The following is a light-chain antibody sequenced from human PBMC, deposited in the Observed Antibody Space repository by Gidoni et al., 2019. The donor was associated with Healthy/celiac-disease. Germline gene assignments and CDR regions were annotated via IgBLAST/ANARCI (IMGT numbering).Light chain of an antibody. J-gene: IGKJ2*01. CDR2: AAS. V-gene: IGKV1-39*01. Sequence: DIHFTQSPSSLSASVGDRVTITCRASQSISSYLNWYQQKPGKVPKLRIYAASRLQSGVPSRFSGSGSGTELTLTISSVQREDFATYYCQQSYSTLGYTFGQGTKLEIK. CDR3: QQSYSTLGYT. CDR1: QSISSY.